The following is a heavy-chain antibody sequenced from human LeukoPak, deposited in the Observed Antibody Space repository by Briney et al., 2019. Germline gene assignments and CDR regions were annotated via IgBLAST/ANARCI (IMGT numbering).Heavy chain of an antibody. D-gene: IGHD3-10*01. CDR3: ATKKASHYGSGSPWVAFDI. Sequence: ASVTVSFKASGYTFTGYYMHWVRQAPGQGREGMGWINTNSGGTNYAQKFQGRLSITRGTSISTAYMELSRLRSEDTAVYYCATKKASHYGSGSPWVAFDIWGQGTMVTVSS. CDR2: INTNSGGT. V-gene: IGHV1-2*02. J-gene: IGHJ3*02. CDR1: GYTFTGYY.